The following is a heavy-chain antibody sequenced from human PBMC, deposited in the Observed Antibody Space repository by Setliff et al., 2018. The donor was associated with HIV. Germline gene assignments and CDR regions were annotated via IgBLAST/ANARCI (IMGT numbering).Heavy chain of an antibody. D-gene: IGHD6-13*01. CDR1: GYSISSSHW. V-gene: IGHV4-28*03. Sequence: PSETLSLTCAVSGYSISSSHWWGWIRQPPGKGLEWIGYIYYSGSTYYNPSLQSRVTISIDMSKNHFSLNLKSVTAADTAIYYCARGLTAPAAAGSWGQGTLVTVSS. J-gene: IGHJ5*02. CDR3: ARGLTAPAAAGS. CDR2: IYYSGST.